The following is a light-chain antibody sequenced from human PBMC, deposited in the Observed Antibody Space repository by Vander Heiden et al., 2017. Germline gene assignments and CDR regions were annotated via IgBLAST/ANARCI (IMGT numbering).Light chain of an antibody. Sequence: DIQMTQSPSSLSASVGDRVTITCRASQSVSSYLNWYQQKPGKAPNLLIYAASSLQSGVPSRFSGSGSGTDFTLTISSLQPEDFATYYCHHSYSTPFTFGPGTKVDIK. CDR1: QSVSSY. J-gene: IGKJ3*01. V-gene: IGKV1-39*01. CDR3: HHSYSTPFT. CDR2: AAS.